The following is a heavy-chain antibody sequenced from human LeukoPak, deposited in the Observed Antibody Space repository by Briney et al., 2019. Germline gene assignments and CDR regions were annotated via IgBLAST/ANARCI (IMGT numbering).Heavy chain of an antibody. CDR3: AKKVITYYYGMDV. CDR1: GFTFSTYT. Sequence: GSLRLSCAASGFTFSTYTMSWVRQAPGKGLAWVSTINSNGGNTYYADSVKGRFTISRDNSKNTLYLQMSGLRAEDTAVYYCAKKVITYYYGMDVWGQGTTVTVSS. J-gene: IGHJ6*02. V-gene: IGHV3-23*01. CDR2: INSNGGNT. D-gene: IGHD2-21*01.